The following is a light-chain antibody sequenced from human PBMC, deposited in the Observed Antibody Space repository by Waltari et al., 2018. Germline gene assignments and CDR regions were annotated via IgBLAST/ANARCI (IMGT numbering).Light chain of an antibody. V-gene: IGKV3-20*01. Sequence: EIVLTQSPGTLSLSRGEIATPSCRASQSFGRYLAWYQQKPGQAPRLLIYGASTRSTGIPDRFSGSGSGTDFSLIISRLEPEDFAVYFCQKYEALPATFGQGTKVEIK. CDR3: QKYEALPAT. J-gene: IGKJ1*01. CDR2: GAS. CDR1: QSFGRY.